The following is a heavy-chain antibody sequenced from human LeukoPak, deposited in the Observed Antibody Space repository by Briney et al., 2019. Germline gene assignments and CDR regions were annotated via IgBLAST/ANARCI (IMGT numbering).Heavy chain of an antibody. V-gene: IGHV3-30*03. CDR2: ISYDGSNK. CDR1: GFTVSSNY. CDR3: ARGGYNYGTLYYYYMDV. Sequence: PGGSLRLSCAASGFTVSSNYMSWVRQAPGKGLEWVAVISYDGSNKYYADSVKGRFTISRDNSKSTLYLQMNSLRAEDTAVYYCARGGYNYGTLYYYYMDVWGKGTTVTVSS. J-gene: IGHJ6*03. D-gene: IGHD5-18*01.